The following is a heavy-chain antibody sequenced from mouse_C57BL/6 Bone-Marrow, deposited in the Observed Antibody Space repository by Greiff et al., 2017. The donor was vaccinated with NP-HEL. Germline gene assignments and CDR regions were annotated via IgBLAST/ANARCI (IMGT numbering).Heavy chain of an antibody. CDR2: ISSGSSTI. J-gene: IGHJ4*01. CDR1: GFTFSDYG. Sequence: DVKLVESGGGLVKPGGSLKLSCAASGFTFSDYGMHWVRQAPEKGLEWVAYISSGSSTIYYADTVKGRFTISRDNAKNTLFLQMTSLRSEDTAMYYCARRNPHYYAMDYWGQGTSVTVSS. CDR3: ARRNPHYYAMDY. V-gene: IGHV5-17*01.